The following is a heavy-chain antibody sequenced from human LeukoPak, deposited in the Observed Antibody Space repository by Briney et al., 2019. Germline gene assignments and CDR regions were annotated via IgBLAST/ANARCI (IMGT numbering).Heavy chain of an antibody. V-gene: IGHV4-61*02. Sequence: SQTLSLTCTVSGGSISSGSYYWSWTRQPAGKGLEWIGRIYTSGSTNYNPSLKSRVTISVDTSKNQFSLKLSSVTAADTAVYYCARERSCSSTSCYRKGDFDYWGQGTQVTVSS. CDR3: ARERSCSSTSCYRKGDFDY. CDR1: GGSISSGSYY. J-gene: IGHJ4*02. D-gene: IGHD2-2*02. CDR2: IYTSGST.